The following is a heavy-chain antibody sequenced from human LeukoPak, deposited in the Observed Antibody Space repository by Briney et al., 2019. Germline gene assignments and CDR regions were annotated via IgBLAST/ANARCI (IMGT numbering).Heavy chain of an antibody. J-gene: IGHJ4*02. V-gene: IGHV4-34*01. CDR2: INHSGST. D-gene: IGHD5-24*01. CDR1: GGSFSGYY. Sequence: SETLSLTCAVYGGSFSGYYWSWIRQPPGKGLEWIGEINHSGSTNCNPSLKSRVTISVDTSKNQFSLKLSSVTAADTAVYYCARGLRWLQWDYWGQGTLVTVSS. CDR3: ARGLRWLQWDY.